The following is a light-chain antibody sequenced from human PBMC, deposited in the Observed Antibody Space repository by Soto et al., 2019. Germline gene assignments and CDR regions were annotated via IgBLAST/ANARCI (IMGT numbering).Light chain of an antibody. CDR2: DAS. J-gene: IGKJ1*01. CDR1: QSISTW. V-gene: IGKV1-5*01. Sequence: DIQMTQSPSTLSASVGDRVTITCRASQSISTWLAWYQQKPGKAPKLLIYDASRLESGVPSRFSGSGSGREFTLTISSLQPEDFATYSCQQSNSITWTFGQGTKVDIK. CDR3: QQSNSITWT.